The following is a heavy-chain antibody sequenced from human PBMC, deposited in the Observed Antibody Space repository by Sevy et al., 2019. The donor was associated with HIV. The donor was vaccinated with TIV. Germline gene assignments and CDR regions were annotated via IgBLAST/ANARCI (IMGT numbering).Heavy chain of an antibody. D-gene: IGHD6-13*01. CDR1: GFTFSNAW. V-gene: IGHV3-15*01. J-gene: IGHJ6*02. CDR2: IKSRTDGGTT. CDR3: TTGGSSWYPVYYYYGMDV. Sequence: GGSLRLSCAASGFTFSNAWMSWVRQAPGKGLEWVGRIKSRTDGGTTDYAAPVKGRVTISRDDSKNTLYLQMNSLKTEDTAVYYWTTGGSSWYPVYYYYGMDVWGQGSTVTVSS.